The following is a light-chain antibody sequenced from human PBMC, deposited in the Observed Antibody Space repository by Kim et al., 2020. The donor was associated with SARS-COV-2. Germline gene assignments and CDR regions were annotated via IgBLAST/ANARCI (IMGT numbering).Light chain of an antibody. V-gene: IGKV1-27*01. Sequence: APVGERVTINCRASQGISNYLALDQQKPGKVPKVLIYAASTLQSGVPSRFSGSGSGTDFTLTISSLQPEDVATYYCQKYNSAPFTFGPGTKVDIK. CDR3: QKYNSAPFT. CDR2: AAS. J-gene: IGKJ3*01. CDR1: QGISNY.